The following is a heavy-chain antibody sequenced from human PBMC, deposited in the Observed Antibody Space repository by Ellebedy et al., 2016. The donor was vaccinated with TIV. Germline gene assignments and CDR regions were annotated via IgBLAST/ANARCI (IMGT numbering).Heavy chain of an antibody. Sequence: GESLKISCVASGFTFSNYWMTWVRQAPGKGLEWVANIKEDGSEKNYLGSVKGRFTIPRDNAQNSLHLQMNSLRAEDTAVYYCTSSEGGNGFDPWGQGTLVTVSS. J-gene: IGHJ5*02. V-gene: IGHV3-7*03. CDR2: IKEDGSEK. CDR1: GFTFSNYW. CDR3: TSSEGGNGFDP. D-gene: IGHD4-23*01.